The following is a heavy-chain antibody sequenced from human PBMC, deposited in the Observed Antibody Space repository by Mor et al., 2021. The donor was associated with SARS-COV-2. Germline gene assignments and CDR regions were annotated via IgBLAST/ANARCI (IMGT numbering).Heavy chain of an antibody. J-gene: IGHJ6*01. CDR3: ARDRRITIFGVVIEAPDYYGM. V-gene: IGHV3-21*01. Sequence: SISSSSSYIYYADSVKGRFTISRDNAKNSLYLQMNSLRAEDTAIYYCARDRRITIFGVVIEAPDYYGM. D-gene: IGHD3-3*01. CDR2: ISSSSSYI.